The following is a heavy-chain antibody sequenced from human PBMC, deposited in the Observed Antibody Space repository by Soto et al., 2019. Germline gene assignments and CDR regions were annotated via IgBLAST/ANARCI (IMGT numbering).Heavy chain of an antibody. CDR3: ARGVKYGAYSRWFDP. CDR2: MNPNSGNT. J-gene: IGHJ5*02. V-gene: IGHV1-8*01. Sequence: ASVKVSCKASGYTFTSYDINWVRQATGQGLEYLGWMNPNSGNTGYVQKFQGRVTMTWDSSITTAYMELSSLRSEDTAVYFCARGVKYGAYSRWFDPWG. CDR1: GYTFTSYD. D-gene: IGHD4-17*01.